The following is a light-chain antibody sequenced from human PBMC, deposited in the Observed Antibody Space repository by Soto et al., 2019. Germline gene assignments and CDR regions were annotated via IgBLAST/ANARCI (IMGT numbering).Light chain of an antibody. CDR3: SSYTTSSTLV. CDR2: EVS. J-gene: IGLJ1*01. V-gene: IGLV2-14*01. Sequence: QSVLTQPASVSGSPGQSITISCTGTSSDVGGYNYVSWYQQHPGKAPKLMIYEVSNRPSGVSNRFSGSKSGNTASLTISGLQAEDEADYYFSSYTTSSTLVFVTGTKLTV. CDR1: SSDVGGYNY.